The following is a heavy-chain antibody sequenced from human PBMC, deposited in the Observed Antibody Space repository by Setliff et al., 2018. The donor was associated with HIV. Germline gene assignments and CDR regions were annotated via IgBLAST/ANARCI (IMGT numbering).Heavy chain of an antibody. V-gene: IGHV1-18*01. CDR1: GYSFARYG. CDR3: ARVPYRSAWFSGGHDAFDI. J-gene: IGHJ3*02. Sequence: ASVKVSCKASGYSFARYGLSWVRQAPGQGLEWMGWISGFNGNTKYAQSFQDRVAMTTETATSTAYMEMRSLRSDDTAVYFCARVPYRSAWFSGGHDAFDIWGQGTMVTVS. CDR2: ISGFNGNT. D-gene: IGHD6-19*01.